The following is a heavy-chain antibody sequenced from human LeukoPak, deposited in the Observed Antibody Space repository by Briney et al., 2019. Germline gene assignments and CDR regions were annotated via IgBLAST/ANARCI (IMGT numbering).Heavy chain of an antibody. J-gene: IGHJ3*01. CDR2: IYPGDSDT. D-gene: IGHD1-26*01. Sequence: GESLKISCKSSGCTFTKHWIAWVRQMPGKGLEWMGTIYPGDSDTTYNPSFEGQVTMSADTSINTAYLQWNNLKASDTAMYYCAKEKGIVGANLAYDLWGQGTMVTVSS. V-gene: IGHV5-51*01. CDR3: AKEKGIVGANLAYDL. CDR1: GCTFTKHW.